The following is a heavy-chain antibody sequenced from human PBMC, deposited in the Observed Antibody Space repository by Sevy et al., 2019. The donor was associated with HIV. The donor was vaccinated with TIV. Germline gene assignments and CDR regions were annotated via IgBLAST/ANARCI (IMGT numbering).Heavy chain of an antibody. D-gene: IGHD5-18*01. CDR3: ASPQFRYNSGLRSSFDY. Sequence: GGSLRLSCEASRFSFSVYAMHWVRQDPGRGLEWVAVISHDGSVKFYAASVKGRFTVSRDNSKNMLYLQMNSLRPDDTALYYCASPQFRYNSGLRSSFDYWGQGTPVTVSS. CDR1: RFSFSVYA. CDR2: ISHDGSVK. J-gene: IGHJ4*02. V-gene: IGHV3-30*04.